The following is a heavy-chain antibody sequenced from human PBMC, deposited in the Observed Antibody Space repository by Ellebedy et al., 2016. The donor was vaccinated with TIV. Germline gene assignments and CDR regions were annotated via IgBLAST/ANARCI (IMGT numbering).Heavy chain of an antibody. CDR3: AKGRGGGSDSSAPRYYFDY. CDR2: ISNTGSRT. CDR1: GFTFSSYA. D-gene: IGHD3-22*01. V-gene: IGHV3-23*01. J-gene: IGHJ4*02. Sequence: GESLNISCAASGFTFSSYAMSWVRQAPGKGLEWVSSISNTGSRTYYADSVEGRFIISRDNSKKTLYLQMNSLRAEDTAVYYCAKGRGGGSDSSAPRYYFDYWGLGTLVTVSS.